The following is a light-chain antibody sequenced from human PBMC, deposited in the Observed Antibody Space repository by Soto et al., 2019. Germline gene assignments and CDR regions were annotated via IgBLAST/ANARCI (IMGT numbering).Light chain of an antibody. Sequence: DIQLTQSPSFLSASVGDRVTIVCRASQGISTYLAWYHQKPGKAPKLLIYAASTLQSGVPSRFSGSGAGATFTLTISSLQQEDFATYYCQQLDNYPPITFGQGTRLEIK. V-gene: IGKV1-9*01. CDR1: QGISTY. CDR3: QQLDNYPPIT. CDR2: AAS. J-gene: IGKJ5*01.